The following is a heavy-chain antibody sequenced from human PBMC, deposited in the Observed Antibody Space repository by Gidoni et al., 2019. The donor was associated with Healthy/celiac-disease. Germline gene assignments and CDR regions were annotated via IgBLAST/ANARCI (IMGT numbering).Heavy chain of an antibody. Sequence: QVQLVESGGGVVQPGRSLRLSCAASGFTFSSYAMHWVRQAPGKGLEWVAVISYDGSNKYYADSVKGRFTISRDNSKNTLYLQMNSLRAEDTAVYYCARSFFGGSYPNDAFDIWGQGTMVTVSS. D-gene: IGHD1-26*01. CDR3: ARSFFGGSYPNDAFDI. CDR1: GFTFSSYA. J-gene: IGHJ3*02. V-gene: IGHV3-30-3*01. CDR2: ISYDGSNK.